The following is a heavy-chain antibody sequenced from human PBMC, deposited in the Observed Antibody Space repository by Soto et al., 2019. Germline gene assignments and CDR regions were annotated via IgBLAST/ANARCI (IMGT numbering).Heavy chain of an antibody. J-gene: IGHJ6*02. CDR1: GVTFSNYA. Sequence: AGSMGISCSASGVTFSNYAMSWVRKAPGKGLEWVSALPERGSSPYYADSVKGRFTISRDNSKNSLYLQMNSLRAEDTAVYYCAKMTSGSYGRNYGMDVWGQGNTVTVSS. CDR2: LPERGSSP. D-gene: IGHD5-18*01. V-gene: IGHV3-23*01. CDR3: AKMTSGSYGRNYGMDV.